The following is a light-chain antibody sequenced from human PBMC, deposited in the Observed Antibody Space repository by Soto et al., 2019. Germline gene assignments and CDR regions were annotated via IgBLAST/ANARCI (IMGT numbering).Light chain of an antibody. V-gene: IGKV1-5*03. CDR1: QGISGS. Sequence: DIQMTQSPSTLSASVGDRVTITCRASQGISGSLAWYQQRPGKAPKLLIYETSSLESGVPSRFSGCASGTEFTLTISSLQPEDFATYYCQQYNAYGSWTFGQGTKVEIK. J-gene: IGKJ1*01. CDR3: QQYNAYGSWT. CDR2: ETS.